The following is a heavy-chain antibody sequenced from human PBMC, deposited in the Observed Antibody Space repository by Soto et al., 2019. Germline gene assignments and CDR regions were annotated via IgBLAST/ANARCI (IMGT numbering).Heavy chain of an antibody. CDR2: INSDRRST. D-gene: IGHD3-3*01. Sequence: GGSLRLSCAASGFTFSSYWMHWVRQAPGKGLVWVSRINSDRRSTSYAETVKGRFNNSRDNAKNTLFLQMNSLRAEVTAVYYCARQYYDFWSGYNYYYYYYMDVWGKGTTVTVSS. J-gene: IGHJ6*03. CDR3: ARQYYDFWSGYNYYYYYYMDV. V-gene: IGHV3-74*01. CDR1: GFTFSSYW.